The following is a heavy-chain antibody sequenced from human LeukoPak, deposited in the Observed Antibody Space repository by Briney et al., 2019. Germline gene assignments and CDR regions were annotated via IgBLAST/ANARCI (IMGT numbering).Heavy chain of an antibody. D-gene: IGHD2-2*01. CDR1: GFIFSSYA. J-gene: IGHJ6*02. V-gene: IGHV3-23*01. CDR3: AKSRVPAARHGMDV. Sequence: GGSLRLSCAASGFIFSSYAMNWVRQAPGKGLEWVSTISGSGGSTFYADSVKGRFTVSRDNSKNTLYLQVNSLRAEDTAVYYCAKSRVPAARHGMDVWGQGTTVTVSS. CDR2: ISGSGGST.